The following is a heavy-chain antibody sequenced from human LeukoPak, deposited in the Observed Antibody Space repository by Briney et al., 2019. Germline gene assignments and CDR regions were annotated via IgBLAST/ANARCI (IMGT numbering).Heavy chain of an antibody. CDR3: ASLRSGWDFDH. Sequence: PGESIIFCCTASGYSSTSYMLGWARQMPGKGLEWVGIISPGNSDTRYSPSFQGQVSISADKSNSTAYLQSSSVMASDTAMYYCASLRSGWDFDHWRQGPLVTVSS. J-gene: IGHJ4*02. V-gene: IGHV5-51*03. D-gene: IGHD6-19*01. CDR2: ISPGNSDT. CDR1: GYSSTSYM.